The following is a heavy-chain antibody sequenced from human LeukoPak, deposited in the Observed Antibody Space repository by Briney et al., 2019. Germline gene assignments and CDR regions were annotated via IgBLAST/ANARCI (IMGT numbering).Heavy chain of an antibody. J-gene: IGHJ4*02. CDR3: ARVVGGGNFDY. CDR1: GFTFSSYA. D-gene: IGHD2-15*01. V-gene: IGHV3-23*01. CDR2: ISGSGGTT. Sequence: SGGSLRLSCGASGFTFSSYAMRWVRQAPGKGLEWVSAISGSGGTTYYADSVKGRFTISRDNSKNTLYLQMGSLRAEDMAVYYCARVVGGGNFDYWGQGTLVTVSS.